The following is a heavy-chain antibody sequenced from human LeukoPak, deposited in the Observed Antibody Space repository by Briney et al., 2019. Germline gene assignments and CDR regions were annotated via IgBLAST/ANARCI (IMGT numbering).Heavy chain of an antibody. D-gene: IGHD3-3*01. CDR3: TTDLYYDFWSVNPSNY. CDR1: GFTFSNAW. J-gene: IGHJ4*02. Sequence: GGSLRLSCAASGFTFSNAWMSWVRQAPGKGLEWVGRIKSKADGGTTDYAAPVKGRFTISRDDSKNTLYLQMNSLKTEDTAVYYCTTDLYYDFWSVNPSNYWGQGTLVTVSS. CDR2: IKSKADGGTT. V-gene: IGHV3-15*01.